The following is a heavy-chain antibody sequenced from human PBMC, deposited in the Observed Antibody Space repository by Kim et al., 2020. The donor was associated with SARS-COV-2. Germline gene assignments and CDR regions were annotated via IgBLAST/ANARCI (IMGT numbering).Heavy chain of an antibody. Sequence: ADSVQGRFTMSRDNPKNTLYLQMNSLRAENKAVYFWAKMRLDNRGSSYDYWGQGTLVTVSS. J-gene: IGHJ4*02. V-gene: IGHV3-23*01. D-gene: IGHD1-26*01. CDR3: AKMRLDNRGSSYDY.